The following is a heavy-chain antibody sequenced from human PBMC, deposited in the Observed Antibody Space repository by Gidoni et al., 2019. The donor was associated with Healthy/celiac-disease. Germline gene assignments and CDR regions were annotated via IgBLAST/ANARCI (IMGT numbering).Heavy chain of an antibody. CDR3: ARLTDSGSPFHFDY. CDR1: GDSFTSYW. V-gene: IGHV5-51*03. CDR2: IYPGDSDT. J-gene: IGHJ4*02. Sequence: EVQLVSSGAEVKRPGESLKIAWTGSGDSFTSYWIGWVRQMPGKGLEWMGIIYPGDSDTRYSPSFQGQVTISADKSISTAYLQWSSLKASDTAMYYCARLTDSGSPFHFDYWGQGTLVTVSS. D-gene: IGHD1-26*01.